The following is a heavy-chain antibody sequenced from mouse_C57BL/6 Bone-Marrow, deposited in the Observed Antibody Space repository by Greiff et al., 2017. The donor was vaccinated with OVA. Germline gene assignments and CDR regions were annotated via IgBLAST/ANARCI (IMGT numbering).Heavy chain of an antibody. CDR2: IYPGDGDT. V-gene: IGHV1-82*01. Sequence: QVQLQQSGPELVKPGASVKISCKASGYAFSSSWMNWVKQRPGKGLEWIGRIYPGDGDTNYNGKFKGKATLTADKSSSTAYMQLSSLTSEDSAVYCCARSGLRDYWGQGTTLTVSS. D-gene: IGHD3-3*01. CDR1: GYAFSSSW. J-gene: IGHJ2*01. CDR3: ARSGLRDY.